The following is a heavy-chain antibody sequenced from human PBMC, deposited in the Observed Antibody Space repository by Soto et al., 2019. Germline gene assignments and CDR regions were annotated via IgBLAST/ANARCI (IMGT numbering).Heavy chain of an antibody. D-gene: IGHD1-26*01. J-gene: IGHJ6*02. CDR3: VRQGIDYLHGLVDV. CDR2: VYYTGGT. CDR1: SGPSSSHN. Sequence: QVHVQQSGPGLVKPSETLSLSCTVSSGPSSSHNWGWIRQPPGGGLEWIGYVYYTGGTSYNPSLKSRVTTSADTSTNHISLTLSSVTAADTAVYYCVRQGIDYLHGLVDVWGQGTTVSVSS. V-gene: IGHV4-59*08.